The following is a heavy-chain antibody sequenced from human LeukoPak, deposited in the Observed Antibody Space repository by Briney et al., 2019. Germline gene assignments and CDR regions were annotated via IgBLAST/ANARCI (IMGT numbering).Heavy chain of an antibody. CDR3: ARSAGYYGSGSYDY. V-gene: IGHV4-30-4*08. D-gene: IGHD3-10*01. Sequence: SETLSLTCTVSGGSISSSGYHWSWIRQPPGKGLEWIAYIHHSGDTSYNPSLKSRVTISVDTSKNQFSLKLSSVTAADTAVYYCARSAGYYGSGSYDYWGQGTLVTVSS. J-gene: IGHJ4*02. CDR2: IHHSGDT. CDR1: GGSISSSGYH.